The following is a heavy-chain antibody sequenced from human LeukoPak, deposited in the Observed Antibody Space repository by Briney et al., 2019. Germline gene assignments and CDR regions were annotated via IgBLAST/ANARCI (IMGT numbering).Heavy chain of an antibody. V-gene: IGHV3-7*01. CDR1: GFTFSSYW. J-gene: IGHJ4*02. Sequence: GGSLRLSCAASGFTFSSYWMSWVRQAPGKGLEWVANIKQDGSEKYYADSVKGRFTISRDNSKNTLYLQMNSLRAEDTAVYYCAKGSTWELLLGFNPDYWGQGTLVTVSS. CDR2: IKQDGSEK. CDR3: AKGSTWELLLGFNPDY. D-gene: IGHD1-26*01.